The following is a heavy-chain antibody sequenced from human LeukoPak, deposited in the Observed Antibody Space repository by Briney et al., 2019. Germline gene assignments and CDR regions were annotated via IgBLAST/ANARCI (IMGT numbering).Heavy chain of an antibody. D-gene: IGHD4-17*01. CDR2: LSANGGST. Sequence: GGSLRLSCAASGFTFSRDAMSWVRQAPGKGLEWVSTLSANGGSTYYADFVRGRFTISRDNSKNTLYLQMNSLRAEDTAVYYCAKLTTVTSGGRYWGQGTPVTVSS. CDR3: AKLTTVTSGGRY. J-gene: IGHJ4*02. CDR1: GFTFSRDA. V-gene: IGHV3-23*01.